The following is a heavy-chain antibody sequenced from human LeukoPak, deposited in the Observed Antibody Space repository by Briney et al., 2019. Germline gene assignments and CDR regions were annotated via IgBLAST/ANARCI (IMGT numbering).Heavy chain of an antibody. CDR1: GFTFSSYA. CDR3: ARSSSVYYDSSGHELFDY. V-gene: IGHV3-30*04. J-gene: IGHJ4*02. CDR2: ISYDGSNK. Sequence: GGSLRLSCAASGFTFSSYAMHWVRQSPGKGLEWVAVISYDGSNKYYADSVKGRFTISRDNSKNTLYLQMNSLRAEDTAVYYCARSSSVYYDSSGHELFDYWGQGTLVTVSS. D-gene: IGHD3-22*01.